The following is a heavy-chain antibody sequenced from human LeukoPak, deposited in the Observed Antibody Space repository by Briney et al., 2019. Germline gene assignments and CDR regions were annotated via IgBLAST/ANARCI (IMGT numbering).Heavy chain of an antibody. J-gene: IGHJ5*02. Sequence: PSETLSLACTVSGYSISSGYYWGWIRQSPGKGLEWSGSIYNSGSTYYNPSLKSRATISIDTSKNQFSLKLSSVTAADTAVYYCAREDRSSWYLNWFDPWGQGTLVTVSS. CDR1: GYSISSGYY. CDR2: IYNSGST. D-gene: IGHD6-13*01. V-gene: IGHV4-38-2*02. CDR3: AREDRSSWYLNWFDP.